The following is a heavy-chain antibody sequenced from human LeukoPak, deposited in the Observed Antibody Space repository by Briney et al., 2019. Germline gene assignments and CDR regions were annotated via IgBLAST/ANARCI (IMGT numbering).Heavy chain of an antibody. Sequence: GGSLKLSCAASGFTFSSFSMNWVRQAPGKGLEWVSSINSSSRYTYYADSVKGRFTISRGNASNSLFLQMNSLRAEDTALYYCVSGSPAGDYWGQGTLVTVSS. J-gene: IGHJ4*02. CDR2: INSSSRYT. V-gene: IGHV3-21*01. D-gene: IGHD1-26*01. CDR1: GFTFSSFS. CDR3: VSGSPAGDY.